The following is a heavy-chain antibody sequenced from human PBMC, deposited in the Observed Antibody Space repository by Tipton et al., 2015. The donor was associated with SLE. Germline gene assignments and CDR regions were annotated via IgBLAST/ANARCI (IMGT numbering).Heavy chain of an antibody. V-gene: IGHV4-30-4*01. CDR1: GGSISSGDYY. CDR3: ATFYYGPYYFDY. D-gene: IGHD3-10*01. J-gene: IGHJ4*02. CDR2: IYYSGST. Sequence: TLPLTCTVSGGSISSGDYYWSWIRQPPGKGLEWIGYIYYSGSTYYNPSLKSRVTISVDTSKNQFSLKLSSVTAADTAVYYCATFYYGPYYFDYWGQGTLVTVSP.